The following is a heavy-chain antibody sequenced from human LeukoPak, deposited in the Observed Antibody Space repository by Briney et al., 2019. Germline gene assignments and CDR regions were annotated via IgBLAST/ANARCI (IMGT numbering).Heavy chain of an antibody. Sequence: SGGSLRLSCAASGFTFSNYNMNWVRQAPGKGLEWVSSISRSSSSINYADSLKGRFTISRDNAKNSVYLQMNSLRAEDTAVYYCARGKGFYWGQGTLVTVSP. J-gene: IGHJ4*02. CDR3: ARGKGFY. CDR1: GFTFSNYN. V-gene: IGHV3-21*01. CDR2: ISRSSSSI.